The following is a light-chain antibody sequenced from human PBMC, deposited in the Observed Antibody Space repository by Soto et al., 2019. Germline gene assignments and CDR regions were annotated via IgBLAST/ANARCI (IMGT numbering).Light chain of an antibody. CDR1: SSNIGAGYG. V-gene: IGLV1-40*01. Sequence: QSVLTQPTSVSGAPGQRVTISCAGTSSNIGAGYGVHWYQQLPGRAPKLLIHNYVNRPSGVPDRFSGSKSGTSASLAITGLQGEDEGDYYCQSYDSNLSGSLFGGGTKLTVL. CDR2: NYV. J-gene: IGLJ2*01. CDR3: QSYDSNLSGSL.